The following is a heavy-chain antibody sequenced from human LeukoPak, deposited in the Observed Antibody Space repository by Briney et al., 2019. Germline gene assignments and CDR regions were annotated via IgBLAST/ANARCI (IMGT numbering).Heavy chain of an antibody. V-gene: IGHV3-7*01. CDR1: GFTFSTYW. CDR3: TKDSHRRSDY. CDR2: IKEDGSAT. J-gene: IGHJ4*02. D-gene: IGHD1-14*01. Sequence: GGSLRLSCAASGFTFSTYWMTWVRQAPGKGLEWVASIKEDGSATFCVDSVKGRFSISRDNAKYSLYLQMSSLRAEDTAVYYCTKDSHRRSDYWGQGTLLTVSS.